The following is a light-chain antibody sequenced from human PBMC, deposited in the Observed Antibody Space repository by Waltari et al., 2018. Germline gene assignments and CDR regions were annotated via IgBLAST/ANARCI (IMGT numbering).Light chain of an antibody. CDR3: SSYAGSSKGV. J-gene: IGLJ2*01. Sequence: QSALTQPASVSGSPGQSITISCTGTSSDVGNYKRVSWYQQQPGKAPKLMIYAVSKRPSGVSYRFSGAKSGDMASLTISGLQPEDEAEYFCSSYAGSSKGVFGGGTKVTVL. V-gene: IGLV2-23*02. CDR1: SSDVGNYKR. CDR2: AVS.